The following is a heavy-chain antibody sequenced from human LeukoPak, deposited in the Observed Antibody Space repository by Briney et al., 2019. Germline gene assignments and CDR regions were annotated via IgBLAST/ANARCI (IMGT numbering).Heavy chain of an antibody. J-gene: IGHJ3*02. Sequence: GGSLRLSCAASGFTFSNYSMNWVRQAPGKGLEWVSSISSSSSYIYYADSVKGRFTISRDNAKNSLYLQMNSLRAEDTAVYYCARDRGDAFDIWGQGTMVTVSS. V-gene: IGHV3-21*01. D-gene: IGHD3-10*01. CDR3: ARDRGDAFDI. CDR2: ISSSSSYI. CDR1: GFTFSNYS.